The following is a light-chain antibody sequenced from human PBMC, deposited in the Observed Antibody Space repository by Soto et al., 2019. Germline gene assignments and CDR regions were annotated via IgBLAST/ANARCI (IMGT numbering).Light chain of an antibody. Sequence: EIVLTQSPGTLSLSPGERATPSCRASHTISSSYLAWYQQKPGQAPRLLIYGASTRATGIPARFSGSGFGTEFTLNIDTLQSEDFAVYYCQQYDIWPLTFGGGTKVDIK. CDR1: HTISSSY. V-gene: IGKV3-20*01. J-gene: IGKJ4*01. CDR3: QQYDIWPLT. CDR2: GAS.